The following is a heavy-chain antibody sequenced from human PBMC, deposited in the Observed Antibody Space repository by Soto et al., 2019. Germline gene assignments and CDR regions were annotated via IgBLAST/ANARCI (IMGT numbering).Heavy chain of an antibody. J-gene: IGHJ4*02. D-gene: IGHD3-22*01. Sequence: GASVKVSCKVSGDTLTEISMHWVRQAPGKGLEWMGGFDPEDGETIYAQKFQGRVTMTEDTSTDTAYMELSSLRSEDTAVYYCATIRSVYYDSSGYEYYFDYWGQGTLVTVSS. V-gene: IGHV1-24*01. CDR2: FDPEDGET. CDR1: GDTLTEIS. CDR3: ATIRSVYYDSSGYEYYFDY.